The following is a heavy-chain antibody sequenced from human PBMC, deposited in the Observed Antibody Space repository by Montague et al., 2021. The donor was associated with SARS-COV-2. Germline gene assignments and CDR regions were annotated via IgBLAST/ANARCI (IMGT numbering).Heavy chain of an antibody. Sequence: SETLSLTCAVYGGSFSGYYWSWIRQPPEKGLEWIGEINQSGRTNNNPSLKSRVIISVDTSKNQFSLKLSSVTAADTAVYYCANFRRTQLLFGTLYYGMDVWGQGTTATVSS. CDR3: ANFRRTQLLFGTLYYGMDV. CDR2: INQSGRT. V-gene: IGHV4-34*01. J-gene: IGHJ6*02. CDR1: GGSFSGYY. D-gene: IGHD2-2*01.